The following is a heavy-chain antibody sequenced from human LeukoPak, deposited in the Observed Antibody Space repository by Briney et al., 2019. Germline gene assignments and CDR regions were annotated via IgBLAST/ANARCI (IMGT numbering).Heavy chain of an antibody. CDR3: ARNLVPYFGELDP. Sequence: SETLSLTCTVSGGSINTGNYYWSWLRQSPVKGLEWIGYIHHTGTTYYNPSLRSRVSISVFTSNNKFSLTLITVTAADTAVYYCARNLVPYFGELDPWGRGTLVTVSS. CDR1: GGSINTGNYY. V-gene: IGHV4-31*03. CDR2: IHHTGTT. D-gene: IGHD3-10*01. J-gene: IGHJ5*02.